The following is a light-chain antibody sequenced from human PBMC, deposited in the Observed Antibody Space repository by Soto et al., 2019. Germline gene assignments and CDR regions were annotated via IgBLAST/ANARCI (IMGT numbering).Light chain of an antibody. CDR1: QSVSSSY. J-gene: IGKJ1*01. Sequence: EIVLTQSPGALSLSPGERATLSCGASQSVSSSYLAWYQQKPGQAPRLLIYGASTRATASPDRFSGSGSGTDFTLTISRLEPEDFAVYYCQQYGSSPRTFGQGTKVEIK. V-gene: IGKV3-20*01. CDR2: GAS. CDR3: QQYGSSPRT.